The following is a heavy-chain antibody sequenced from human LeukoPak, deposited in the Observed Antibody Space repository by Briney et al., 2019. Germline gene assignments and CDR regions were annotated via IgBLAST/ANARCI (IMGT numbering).Heavy chain of an antibody. V-gene: IGHV3-21*01. CDR2: ISSSSSYI. CDR1: GFTFSSYS. CDR3: ARVLAYSSSSVDY. Sequence: PGGSLRLSCAASGFTFSSYSMNWVRQAPGKGLEWVSSISSSSSYIYYADSVKGRSTISRDNAKNSLYLQMNSLRAEDTAVYYCARVLAYSSSSVDYWGQGTLVTVSS. J-gene: IGHJ4*02. D-gene: IGHD6-6*01.